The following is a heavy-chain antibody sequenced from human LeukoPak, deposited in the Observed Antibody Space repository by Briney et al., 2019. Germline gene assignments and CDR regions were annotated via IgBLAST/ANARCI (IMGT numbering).Heavy chain of an antibody. CDR1: GGSISSSSYY. Sequence: SETLSLTCTVSGGSISSSSYYWGWIRQPPGKWLEWIASIYYSGSTYYNPSLKSRVTISVDTSKDQFSLKLSSVTAADTAVYYCVRHYPHSDYVFDYWAREPWSPSTQ. D-gene: IGHD5-12*01. J-gene: IGHJ4*02. V-gene: IGHV4-39*01. CDR3: VRHYPHSDYVFDY. CDR2: IYYSGST.